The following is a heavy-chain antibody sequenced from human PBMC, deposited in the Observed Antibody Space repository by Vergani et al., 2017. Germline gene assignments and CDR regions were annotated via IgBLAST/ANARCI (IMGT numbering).Heavy chain of an antibody. J-gene: IGHJ4*02. V-gene: IGHV1-2*02. CDR1: GYTFTGYY. D-gene: IGHD3-10*01. Sequence: QVQLVQSGAEVKKPGASVKVSCKASGYTFTGYYMHWVRQAPGQGLEWMGWINPNSGGTNYAQKFQGRVTMTRDTSISTAYMELSRLRSDDTAVYYCARGVVRGVINSPVDYWGQGTLVTVSS. CDR3: ARGVVRGVINSPVDY. CDR2: INPNSGGT.